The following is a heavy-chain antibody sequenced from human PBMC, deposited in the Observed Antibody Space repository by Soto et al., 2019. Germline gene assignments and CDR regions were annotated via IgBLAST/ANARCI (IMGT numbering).Heavy chain of an antibody. CDR3: ARQGGGSCCYFDY. CDR2: IYYSGST. V-gene: IGHV4-39*01. J-gene: IGHJ4*02. Sequence: SETLSLTCTVSGGSISISSYYWGWIRQPPGKGLEWIGSIYYSGSTYYNPSLKSRVTISVDTSKNQFSLKLSSVTAADTAVYYCARQGGGSCCYFDYWGQGTLVTVAS. D-gene: IGHD2-15*01. CDR1: GGSISISSYY.